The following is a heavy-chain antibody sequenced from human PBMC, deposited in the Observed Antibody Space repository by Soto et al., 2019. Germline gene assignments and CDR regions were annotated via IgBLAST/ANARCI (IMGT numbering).Heavy chain of an antibody. CDR1: GGSISSYY. D-gene: IGHD6-19*01. Sequence: SATRSVTCTDSGGSISSYYWTWIRQPPGKGLEWIGYIYYSGTTNYNPSLKSRLTISVDTSKNQFSLKLTSVTAADTAVYYCARLAVAGSEIDYWGQGTLVTVS. J-gene: IGHJ4*02. CDR3: ARLAVAGSEIDY. V-gene: IGHV4-59*01. CDR2: IYYSGTT.